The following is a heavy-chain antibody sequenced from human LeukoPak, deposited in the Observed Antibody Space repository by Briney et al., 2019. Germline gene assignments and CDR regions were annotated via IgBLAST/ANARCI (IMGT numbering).Heavy chain of an antibody. V-gene: IGHV4-34*01. J-gene: IGHJ5*02. CDR2: IYYSGST. Sequence: PSETLSLTCAVYGGSFSGYYWSWIRQPPGKGLEWIGYIYYSGSTNYNPSLKSRVTISVDTSKNQFSLKLSSVTAADTAVYYCARAPGDGSSTVSWFDPWGQGTLVTVSS. D-gene: IGHD6-6*01. CDR3: ARAPGDGSSTVSWFDP. CDR1: GGSFSGYY.